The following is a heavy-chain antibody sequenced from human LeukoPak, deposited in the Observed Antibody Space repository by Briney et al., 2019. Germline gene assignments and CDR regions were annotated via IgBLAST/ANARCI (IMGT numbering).Heavy chain of an antibody. CDR1: GFTFSNYA. CDR2: ISYSGGDYT. J-gene: IGHJ4*02. D-gene: IGHD5-24*01. V-gene: IGHV3-23*01. CDR3: ARDPHGYNSYFDY. Sequence: GGSLRLSCAASGFTFSNYAMNWVRQAPGKGLEWVSSISYSGGDYTYYADSVKGRFTISRDNSKNTLYLQMNSLRAEDTAVYYCARDPHGYNSYFDYWGQGTLVTVSS.